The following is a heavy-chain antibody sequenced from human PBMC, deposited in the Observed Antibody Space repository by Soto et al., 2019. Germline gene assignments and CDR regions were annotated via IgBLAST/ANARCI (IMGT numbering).Heavy chain of an antibody. CDR3: AKFYGSGSYYGFYYYMDV. CDR2: ISGSGGST. CDR1: GFTFSSYA. D-gene: IGHD3-10*01. J-gene: IGHJ6*03. Sequence: PGGSLRLSCAASGFTFSSYAMSWVRQAPGKGLEWVSAISGSGGSTYYADSVRGRFTISRDNSKNTLYLQMNSLRAEDTAVYYCAKFYGSGSYYGFYYYMDVWGKGTTVTVSS. V-gene: IGHV3-23*01.